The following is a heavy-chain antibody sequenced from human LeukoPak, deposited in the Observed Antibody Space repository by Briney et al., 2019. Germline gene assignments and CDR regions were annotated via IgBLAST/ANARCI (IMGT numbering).Heavy chain of an antibody. D-gene: IGHD2-2*01. V-gene: IGHV3-30*03. Sequence: GGSLRLSCAASGFTFSSYGMHWVRQAPGKGLEWVAVISYDGSNKYYADSVKGRFTISRDNSKNTLDLQMNSLRAEDTAVYYSVVPAAPYYYYMDVWGKGTTVTVS. CDR3: VVPAAPYYYYMDV. CDR2: ISYDGSNK. J-gene: IGHJ6*03. CDR1: GFTFSSYG.